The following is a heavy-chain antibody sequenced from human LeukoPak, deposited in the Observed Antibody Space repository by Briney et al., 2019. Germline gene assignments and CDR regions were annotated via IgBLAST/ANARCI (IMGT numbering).Heavy chain of an antibody. D-gene: IGHD6-19*01. Sequence: GGSLRLSCAASGFTFSTYWMHWVRQAPGKGLVWVSRINGEGRSTSHADSVKGRFTISRDNAKNTLYLQMNSLRAEDTAVYYCAKEANSGYSSGDDAFDIWGQGTMVAVSS. CDR3: AKEANSGYSSGDDAFDI. J-gene: IGHJ3*02. CDR2: INGEGRST. V-gene: IGHV3-74*01. CDR1: GFTFSTYW.